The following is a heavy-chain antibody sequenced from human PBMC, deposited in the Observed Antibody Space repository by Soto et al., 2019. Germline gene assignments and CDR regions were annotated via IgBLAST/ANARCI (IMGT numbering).Heavy chain of an antibody. Sequence: ASVKLACKASGYTLTSYAMHWVRQAPGQRLEWMGWINAGNGNTKYSQKFQGRVTITRDTSASTAYMELRSLRSDDTAVYYCARDGIAVSGFHDYWGQGTLVTVSS. CDR1: GYTLTSYA. D-gene: IGHD6-19*01. CDR2: INAGNGNT. V-gene: IGHV1-3*01. J-gene: IGHJ4*02. CDR3: ARDGIAVSGFHDY.